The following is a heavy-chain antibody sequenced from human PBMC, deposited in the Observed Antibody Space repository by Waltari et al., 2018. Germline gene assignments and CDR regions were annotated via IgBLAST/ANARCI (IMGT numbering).Heavy chain of an antibody. CDR2: INPSGGST. J-gene: IGHJ5*02. CDR3: ATFGGISNWFDP. V-gene: IGHV1-46*01. Sequence: QVQLVQSGAEVKKPGASVKISCKTSAYTFASSYVHWVRQAPGQGREWMGIINPSGGSTIYAQRFQGRVTMTRDTSTSTVYMELSSLKSEDTAVYYCATFGGISNWFDPWGQGTLVTVSS. CDR1: AYTFASSY. D-gene: IGHD3-16*01.